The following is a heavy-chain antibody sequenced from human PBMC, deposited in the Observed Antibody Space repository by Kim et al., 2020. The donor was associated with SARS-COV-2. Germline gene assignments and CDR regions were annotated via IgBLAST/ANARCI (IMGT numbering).Heavy chain of an antibody. J-gene: IGHJ4*01. Sequence: GGSLRLSCAASGFTFSSYGMHWVRQAPGKGLEWVAGISDDVSKKYFADSVKGRFAISRDNSKNLVYLQMDSLRVEDTSVYYCARGRQQLAPNAPEFEYWG. D-gene: IGHD6-13*01. CDR2: ISDDVSKK. CDR1: GFTFSSYG. CDR3: ARGRQQLAPNAPEFEY. V-gene: IGHV3-33*05.